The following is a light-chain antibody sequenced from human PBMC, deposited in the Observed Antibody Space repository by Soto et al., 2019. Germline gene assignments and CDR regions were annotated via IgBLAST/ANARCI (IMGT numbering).Light chain of an antibody. J-gene: IGKJ5*01. CDR1: QGIRNN. V-gene: IGKV1-39*01. Sequence: DIQMTQSPSSLFASVGDRVTITCRASQGIRNNLGWYQQKPGKAPKLLIYAAASLQSGVPSRFSGSGSGTDFTLTISSLQPEDFATYYCQQSYSPPPVTFGQGTRLEIK. CDR3: QQSYSPPPVT. CDR2: AAA.